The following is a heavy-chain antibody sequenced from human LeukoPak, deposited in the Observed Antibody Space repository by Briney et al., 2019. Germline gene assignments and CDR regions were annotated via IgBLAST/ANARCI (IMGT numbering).Heavy chain of an antibody. CDR1: GGSISSSNW. CDR2: IYHSGST. D-gene: IGHD6-19*01. V-gene: IGHV4-4*02. CDR3: ARGPIAVAGSDEAFDI. J-gene: IGHJ3*02. Sequence: SGTLSLTCAVSGGSISSSNWWSWVRQPPGKGLEWIGEIYHSGSTNYNPSLKSRVTISVDKSKNQFSLKLSSATAADTAVYYCARGPIAVAGSDEAFDIWGQGTMVTVSS.